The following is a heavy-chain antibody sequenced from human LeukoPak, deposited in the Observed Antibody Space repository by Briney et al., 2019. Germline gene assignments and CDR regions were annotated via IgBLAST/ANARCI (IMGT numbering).Heavy chain of an antibody. V-gene: IGHV4-30-2*02. Sequence: PSETLSLTCTVSGGSISSGGYYWSWIRQPPGKGLEWIGYIYHSGSTYYNPSLKSRVTISVHTSKNQFSLELTSVSTADTAVYYCASHFSHSNAFDIWGQGTMVTVSS. J-gene: IGHJ3*02. CDR3: ASHFSHSNAFDI. CDR1: GGSISSGGYY. CDR2: IYHSGST. D-gene: IGHD2/OR15-2a*01.